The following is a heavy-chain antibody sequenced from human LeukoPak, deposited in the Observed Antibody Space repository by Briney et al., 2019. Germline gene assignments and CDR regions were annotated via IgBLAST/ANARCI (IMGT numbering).Heavy chain of an antibody. V-gene: IGHV3-23*01. CDR1: GFAFTTCA. D-gene: IGHD5-12*01. CDR3: AKDRRGYSGQIDI. CDR2: VSGSGSNT. J-gene: IGHJ3*02. Sequence: GGSLRLSCAASGFAFTTCAMSWVRQAPGKGLEWVSTVSGSGSNTYYADSVKGRFTISRDNSKNTLCLQMDSLRVEDTAVYYCAKDRRGYSGQIDIWGQGTMVTVS.